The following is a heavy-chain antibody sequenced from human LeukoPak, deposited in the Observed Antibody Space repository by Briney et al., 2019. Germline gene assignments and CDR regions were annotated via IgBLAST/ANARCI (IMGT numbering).Heavy chain of an antibody. CDR1: GFTFSSYA. V-gene: IGHV3-30*04. CDR3: ARDPYYYDSSGYIDY. Sequence: VGSLRLSSAASGFTFSSYAMHWVRHAPGKGLERVAVISYDGSNKYYADSVKGRFTISRDNSKNTLYLQMNSLRAEDTAVYYCARDPYYYDSSGYIDYWGKGTLVTVSS. J-gene: IGHJ4*02. D-gene: IGHD3-22*01. CDR2: ISYDGSNK.